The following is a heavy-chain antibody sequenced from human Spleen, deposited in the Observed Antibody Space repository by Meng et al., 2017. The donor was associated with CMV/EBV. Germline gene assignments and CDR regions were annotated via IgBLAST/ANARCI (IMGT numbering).Heavy chain of an antibody. CDR3: AREISGDSSGWVDY. CDR2: ISAYNGNT. V-gene: IGHV1-18*04. J-gene: IGHJ4*02. Sequence: QVQLVQSGAEVKKSGASVTVSCRASGYTFTDAYIYWVRQAPGQGLEWMGWISAYNGNTNYAQKLQGRVTMTTDTSTSTAYMELRSLRSDDTAVYYCAREISGDSSGWVDYWGQGTLVTVSS. D-gene: IGHD6-19*01. CDR1: GYTFTDAY.